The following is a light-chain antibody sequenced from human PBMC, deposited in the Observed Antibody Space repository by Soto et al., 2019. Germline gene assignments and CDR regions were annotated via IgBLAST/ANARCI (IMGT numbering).Light chain of an antibody. V-gene: IGLV2-14*01. J-gene: IGLJ2*01. CDR3: SSFTSRSSLI. CDR1: MRDIGAYNL. Sequence: QSALTQPASVSGSPGQSITIFCAGTMRDIGAYNLVSWYQQHPGRAPQLIIYEVRNRPSGSSFRFSGSKSGNTASLTISGLQAEDEADYYCSSFTSRSSLIFGGGTKVTAL. CDR2: EVR.